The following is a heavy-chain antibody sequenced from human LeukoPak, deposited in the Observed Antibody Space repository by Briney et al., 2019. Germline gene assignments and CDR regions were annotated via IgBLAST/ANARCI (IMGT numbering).Heavy chain of an antibody. CDR1: GGSINSADSH. Sequence: SQTLSLTCTVSGGSINSADSHWSWIRQPPGKGLEWVGFISYTGIPSYSPSLKSRLSMSLDTFMNQFSLRLTSVTAADTGVYSSVRVKTGTSAYDYWGQGTLVTVSS. J-gene: IGHJ4*02. V-gene: IGHV4-30-4*01. CDR2: ISYTGIP. D-gene: IGHD1-1*01. CDR3: VRVKTGTSAYDY.